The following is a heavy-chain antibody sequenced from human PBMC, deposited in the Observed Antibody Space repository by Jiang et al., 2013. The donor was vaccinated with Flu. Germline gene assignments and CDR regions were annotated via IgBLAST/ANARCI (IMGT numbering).Heavy chain of an antibody. CDR2: VYYSGTT. CDR1: GDSITSYH. CDR3: ARDQSGGYNWFAP. Sequence: GPGLVKPSETLSLTCTVSGDSITSYHWSWIRQPPGKGLEWIGSVYYSGTTNDNPSLKSRVTISVDTSKNQFSLKMSSVTAADTAVYYCARDQSGGYNWFAPWGPGNPGHRLL. D-gene: IGHD3-3*01. J-gene: IGHJ5*02. V-gene: IGHV4-59*01.